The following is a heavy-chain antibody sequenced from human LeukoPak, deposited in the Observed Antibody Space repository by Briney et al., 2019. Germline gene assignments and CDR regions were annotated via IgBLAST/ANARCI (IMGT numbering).Heavy chain of an antibody. CDR3: ARGGSLNYFDY. Sequence: SETLSLTCTVSGGSTSSYYWSWIRQPPGKGLEWIGYIYYSGSTNYNPSLKSRVTISVDTSKNQFSLKLSSVTAADTAVYYCARGGSLNYFDYWGQGTLVTVSS. CDR2: IYYSGST. V-gene: IGHV4-59*01. CDR1: GGSTSSYY. J-gene: IGHJ4*02. D-gene: IGHD1-26*01.